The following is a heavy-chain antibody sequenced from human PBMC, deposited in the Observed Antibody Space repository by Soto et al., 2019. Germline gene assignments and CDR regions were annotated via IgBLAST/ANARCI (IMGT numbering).Heavy chain of an antibody. D-gene: IGHD6-19*01. Sequence: QITLKESGPTLVKPTQTLTLTCTFSGFSLSTSGVGVGWIRQPPGKALEWLALIYWDDDKRYSPSLKSRLTITKDTSKNQVVLTMTNMDPVDTATYYCAHTRTLISSGWPFDYWGQGTLVTVSS. CDR3: AHTRTLISSGWPFDY. CDR1: GFSLSTSGVG. CDR2: IYWDDDK. V-gene: IGHV2-5*02. J-gene: IGHJ4*02.